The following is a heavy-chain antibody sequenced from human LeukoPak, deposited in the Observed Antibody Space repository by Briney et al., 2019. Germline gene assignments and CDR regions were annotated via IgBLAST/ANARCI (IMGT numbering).Heavy chain of an antibody. V-gene: IGHV3-30*18. CDR1: GFTFSSYG. J-gene: IGHJ4*02. D-gene: IGHD1-1*01. CDR3: AKGQELDDGVFDS. CDR2: ISYDGSNK. Sequence: PPGRSLRLSCAASGFTFSSYGMHWVRQAPGKGLEWVAVISYDGSNKYYADSVKGRFTISRDNSKNTLYLQMNSLRAEDTAVYYCAKGQELDDGVFDSWGQGTLVTVSS.